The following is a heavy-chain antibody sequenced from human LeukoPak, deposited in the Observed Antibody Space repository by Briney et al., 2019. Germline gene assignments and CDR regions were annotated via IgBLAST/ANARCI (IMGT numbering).Heavy chain of an antibody. D-gene: IGHD2-2*01. V-gene: IGHV3-23*01. CDR1: GFTFSSHH. J-gene: IGHJ4*02. CDR2: IGITGGDT. CDR3: TREAPAVVLSLDY. Sequence: SGGSLRLSCAASGFTFSSHHMSWVRQGPGKRLEWVAAIGITGGDTYHSGSVNGRFTISRDNSKNTLYLQMNSLRAEDTAVYYCTREAPAVVLSLDYWGQETLVTVSS.